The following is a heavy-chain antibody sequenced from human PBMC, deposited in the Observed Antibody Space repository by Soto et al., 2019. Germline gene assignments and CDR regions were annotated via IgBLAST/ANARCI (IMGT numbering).Heavy chain of an antibody. V-gene: IGHV1-46*01. CDR3: ARSPALNGNDVGGYYSDY. CDR1: GYTFTSYY. CDR2: INPSGGST. D-gene: IGHD1-20*01. J-gene: IGHJ4*02. Sequence: ASVKVSCKASGYTFTSYYMHWVRQAPGQGLEWMGIINPSGGSTSYAQKFQGRVTMTRDTSTSRVYMELSSLRSEDTAVYYCARSPALNGNDVGGYYSDYWGQGTLVTVSS.